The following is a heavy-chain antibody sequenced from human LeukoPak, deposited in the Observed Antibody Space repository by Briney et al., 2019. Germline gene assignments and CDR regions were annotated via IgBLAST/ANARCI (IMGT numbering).Heavy chain of an antibody. CDR1: GFTFSSYS. V-gene: IGHV3-21*01. CDR3: ARARQGYYYDGSYFDY. J-gene: IGHJ4*02. D-gene: IGHD3-22*01. CDR2: ISSSSSYI. Sequence: GGSLRLSCAASGFTFSSYSMNWVRQAPGKGLEWVPSISSSSSYIYYADSVKGRFTISRDNAKNSLYLQMNSLRAEDTAVYYCARARQGYYYDGSYFDYWGQGTLVTVSS.